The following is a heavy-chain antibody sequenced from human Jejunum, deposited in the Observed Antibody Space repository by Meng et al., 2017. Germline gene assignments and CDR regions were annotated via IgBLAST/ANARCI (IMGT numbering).Heavy chain of an antibody. CDR2: VYHSGST. D-gene: IGHD3-10*02. CDR3: ARADYVRYFDL. Sequence: QVQLQEPVPGLVKPSETLSLTSAVSGGSIESNNWWTWIRQPPGQGLEWIGEVYHSGSTHYNPSLQSRVTISIDNSKNRFSLSLNSVTAADTAIYYCARADYVRYFDLWGRGTLVTVSS. V-gene: IGHV4-4*02. CDR1: GGSIESNNW. J-gene: IGHJ2*01.